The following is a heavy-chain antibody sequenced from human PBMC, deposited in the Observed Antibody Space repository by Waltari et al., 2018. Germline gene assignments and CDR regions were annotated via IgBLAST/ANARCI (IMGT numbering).Heavy chain of an antibody. Sequence: QVRLEQSGGGVVQPGGSRRLSWAESGFHFGDHGLLWVRQAPGMGLEWVSLIWHDGTYKYYADFVKGRFSISRDNSKNMVYLQMNGLRAEDTAVYFCASMATTSDFDYWGQGALVTVSS. CDR2: IWHDGTYK. CDR3: ASMATTSDFDY. J-gene: IGHJ4*02. V-gene: IGHV3-33*01. D-gene: IGHD4-17*01. CDR1: GFHFGDHG.